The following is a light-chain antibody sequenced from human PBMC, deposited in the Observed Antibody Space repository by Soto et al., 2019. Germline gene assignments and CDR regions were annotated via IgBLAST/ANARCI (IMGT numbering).Light chain of an antibody. CDR2: AAS. CDR1: QGIYNY. CDR3: QKYSSVPFT. Sequence: DIQMTQSPSSLSAAVVDTVSITCRASQGIYNYLAWYQKKPGKPPKPLISAASTLHSGVPSRFSGSGSGTDFTLTISSLQPADVATYCCQKYSSVPFTFGPGTTVDIK. V-gene: IGKV1-27*01. J-gene: IGKJ3*01.